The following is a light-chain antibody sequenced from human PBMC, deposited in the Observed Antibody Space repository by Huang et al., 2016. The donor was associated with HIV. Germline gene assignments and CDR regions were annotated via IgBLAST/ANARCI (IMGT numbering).Light chain of an antibody. CDR2: ATS. CDR1: QGIGNS. Sequence: DIQMTQSPSSLSASVGDRVTITCRASQGIGNSLAWYQQKPEKAPRLLLYATSTLESGVPSICSGSGSGTHYTLTINTLQPEDIASYYCQQYHSLPWTFGQGTKVEIK. CDR3: QQYHSLPWT. J-gene: IGKJ1*01. V-gene: IGKV1-NL1*01.